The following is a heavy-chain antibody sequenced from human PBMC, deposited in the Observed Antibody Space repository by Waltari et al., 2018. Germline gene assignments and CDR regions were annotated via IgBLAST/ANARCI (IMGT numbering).Heavy chain of an antibody. CDR2: IRHDGTTE. D-gene: IGHD4-17*01. CDR3: AKDGDYTVPEYDAFDV. Sequence: AQLEEFGGGAVQPGGSLSLTGGASGFPYSNFGMPWVRQAPGKGLEWVALIRHDGTTEYYADSVKGRFAISRDNSKNTLYLQLTDVRVEDTAVYYCAKDGDYTVPEYDAFDVWGQGTMVTVSS. V-gene: IGHV3-30*02. J-gene: IGHJ3*01. CDR1: GFPYSNFG.